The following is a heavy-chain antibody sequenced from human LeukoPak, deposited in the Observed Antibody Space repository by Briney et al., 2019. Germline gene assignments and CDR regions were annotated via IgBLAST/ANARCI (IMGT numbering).Heavy chain of an antibody. CDR1: GFTFDDYA. Sequence: PGGPLRLSCAASGFTFDDYAMHWVRQAPGKGLEWVSLISGDGGSTYYADSVKDRFTISRDNSKNSLYLQMNSLRTEDTALYYCAKDWGAYYDSSGFYSGDFDNWGQGTLVTVSS. D-gene: IGHD3-22*01. V-gene: IGHV3-43*02. J-gene: IGHJ4*02. CDR2: ISGDGGST. CDR3: AKDWGAYYDSSGFYSGDFDN.